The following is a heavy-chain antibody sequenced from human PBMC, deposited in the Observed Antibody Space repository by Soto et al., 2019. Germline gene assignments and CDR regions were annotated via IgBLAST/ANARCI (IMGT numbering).Heavy chain of an antibody. D-gene: IGHD2-15*01. J-gene: IGHJ5*02. CDR2: IIPIFGTA. Sequence: SVKVSCKASGGTFSSYAISWVRQAPGQGLKWMGGIIPIFGTANYAQKFQGRVTITADKSTSTAYMELSSLRSEGTAVYYCARDQGYCSGGSCYFLTAFDPWGQGTLVTVSS. CDR3: ARDQGYCSGGSCYFLTAFDP. V-gene: IGHV1-69*06. CDR1: GGTFSSYA.